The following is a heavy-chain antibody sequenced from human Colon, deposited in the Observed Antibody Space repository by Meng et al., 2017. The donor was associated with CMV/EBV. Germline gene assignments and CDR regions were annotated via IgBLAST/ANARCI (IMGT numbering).Heavy chain of an antibody. J-gene: IGHJ4*02. D-gene: IGHD3-3*02. CDR2: LGYIGIT. CDR1: NYC. CDR3: AKDGRIFGVVSFDY. V-gene: IGHV4-39*07. Sequence: NYCWAWIRQPPGKGLEWIGSLGYIGITYQNPSLKSRVTRSGDTSKNQFSLRLSAVTAADTAVYDCAKDGRIFGVVSFDYWGQGTLVTVSS.